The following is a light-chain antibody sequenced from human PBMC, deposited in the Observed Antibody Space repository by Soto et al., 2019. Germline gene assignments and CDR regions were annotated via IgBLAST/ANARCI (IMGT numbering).Light chain of an antibody. J-gene: IGKJ2*01. Sequence: EIVLTQSPGTLSLSPGERATLSCRASQSVDTKYLAWYQQRHGQAPKLLIHDASIRARGIPDRFSGAASGADFNLTICRLDPEDLAAYYCQQYGSSPPPVGQGTKLQI. CDR2: DAS. CDR1: QSVDTKY. V-gene: IGKV3-20*01. CDR3: QQYGSSPPP.